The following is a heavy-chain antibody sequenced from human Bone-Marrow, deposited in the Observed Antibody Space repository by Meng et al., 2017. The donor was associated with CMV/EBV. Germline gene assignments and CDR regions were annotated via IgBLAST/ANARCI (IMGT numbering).Heavy chain of an antibody. CDR1: GGSISSYY. V-gene: IGHV4-59*01. J-gene: IGHJ1*01. Sequence: GSLRLSCTVSGGSISSYYWSWIRQPPGKGLEWIGYIYYSGSTNYNPSLKSRVTISVDTSKNQFSLKLSSVTAADTAVYYCAREIVGATLAEYFQHWGQGTLVTVSS. D-gene: IGHD1-26*01. CDR2: IYYSGST. CDR3: AREIVGATLAEYFQH.